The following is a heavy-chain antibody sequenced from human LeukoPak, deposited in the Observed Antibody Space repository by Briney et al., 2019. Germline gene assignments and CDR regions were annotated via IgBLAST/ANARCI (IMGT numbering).Heavy chain of an antibody. CDR1: GFTFSSYA. V-gene: IGHV1-2*02. D-gene: IGHD4/OR15-4a*01. J-gene: IGHJ6*03. CDR3: AVNYVYGDHAHRNPGAYYYMDV. Sequence: GGSLRLSCAASGFTFSSYAMHWVRQAPGQGLEWMGWINPNSGDTNYAQKFQGRVTMTRDTSISTAYMELSWLRSDDTAVYYCAVNYVYGDHAHRNPGAYYYMDVWGKGTTVTVSS. CDR2: INPNSGDT.